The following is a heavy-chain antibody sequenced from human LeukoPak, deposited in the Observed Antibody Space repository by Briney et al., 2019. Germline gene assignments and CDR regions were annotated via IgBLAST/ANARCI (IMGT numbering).Heavy chain of an antibody. J-gene: IGHJ4*02. V-gene: IGHV3-23*01. Sequence: GGSLRLSCAASGFTFSGYAMSWVRQAPGKGLEWVSVIGGGGSTTYYADSVKGRFTISRDNSKNTLYLQMNSLRAEDTAVYYCARSSSGAFDYWGQGTLVTVSS. CDR3: ARSSSGAFDY. CDR2: IGGGGSTT. CDR1: GFTFSGYA.